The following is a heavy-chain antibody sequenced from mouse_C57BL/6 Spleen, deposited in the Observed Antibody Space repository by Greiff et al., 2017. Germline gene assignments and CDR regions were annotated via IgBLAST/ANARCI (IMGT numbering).Heavy chain of an antibody. V-gene: IGHV5-17*01. CDR1: GFTFSDYG. D-gene: IGHD1-1*01. J-gene: IGHJ3*01. CDR3: AREGYGSSYGFAY. CDR2: ISSGSSTI. Sequence: EVQGVESGGGLVKPGGSLKLSCAASGFTFSDYGMHWVRQAPEKGLEWVAYISSGSSTIYYADTVKGRFTISRDNAKNTLFLQMTSLRSEDTAMYYCAREGYGSSYGFAYWGQGTLVTVSA.